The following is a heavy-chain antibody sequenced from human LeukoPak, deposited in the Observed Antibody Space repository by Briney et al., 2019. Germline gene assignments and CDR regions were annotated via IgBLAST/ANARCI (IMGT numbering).Heavy chain of an antibody. Sequence: SQTLSLTCAISGGSISNGADTWNWIRQSPSKGLEWLGRTYYTSTWKTTYSASPPSRLTTMADTSKSQTPLPLKSRTPETAANYYCVRAGYWAFWGQGTLVTVSS. J-gene: IGHJ4*02. CDR1: GGSISNGADT. V-gene: IGHV6-1*01. CDR3: VRAGYWAF. CDR2: TYYTSTWKT. D-gene: IGHD2-8*02.